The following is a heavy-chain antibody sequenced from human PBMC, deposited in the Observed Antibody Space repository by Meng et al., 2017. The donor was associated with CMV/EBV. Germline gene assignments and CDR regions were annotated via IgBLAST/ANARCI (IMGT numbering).Heavy chain of an antibody. CDR1: GFTFSSYW. Sequence: GESLKISCAASGFTFSSYWMSWVRQAPGKGLEWVANIKQDGSEKCYVDSVKGRFTISRDNAKNSLYLQMNSLRAEDTAVYYCARLGELLWFGEPLLGMDVWGQGTTVTVSS. CDR3: ARLGELLWFGEPLLGMDV. J-gene: IGHJ6*02. V-gene: IGHV3-7*01. CDR2: IKQDGSEK. D-gene: IGHD3-10*01.